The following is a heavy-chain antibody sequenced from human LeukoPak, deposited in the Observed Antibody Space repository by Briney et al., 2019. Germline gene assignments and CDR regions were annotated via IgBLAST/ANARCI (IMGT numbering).Heavy chain of an antibody. J-gene: IGHJ4*02. Sequence: SSQTLSLTCTVSGGSISSGDYYWSWIRQPPGKGLEWMGYIYYSGSTYYNPSLKSRVTISVDTSKNQFSLKLSSVTAADTAVYYCARVVVVVAATPGFDYWGQGTLVTVSS. V-gene: IGHV4-30-4*01. CDR2: IYYSGST. D-gene: IGHD2-15*01. CDR1: GGSISSGDYY. CDR3: ARVVVVVAATPGFDY.